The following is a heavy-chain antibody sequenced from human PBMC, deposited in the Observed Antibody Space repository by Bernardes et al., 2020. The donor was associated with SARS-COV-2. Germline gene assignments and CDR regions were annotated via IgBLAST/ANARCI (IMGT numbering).Heavy chain of an antibody. V-gene: IGHV4-61*02. Sequence: SETLSLTCTVSRGSIRSGDYFWHWIRQPAGKGLEWVGRIHTSRNTNYNPSPGSRATISLDTSNNQFSLRLTSSTAADTAIYYCASAGHTYGDKAVNYYGLDVWGPGTLVTVSS. J-gene: IGHJ6*02. D-gene: IGHD5-18*01. CDR3: ASAGHTYGDKAVNYYGLDV. CDR1: RGSIRSGDYF. CDR2: IHTSRNT.